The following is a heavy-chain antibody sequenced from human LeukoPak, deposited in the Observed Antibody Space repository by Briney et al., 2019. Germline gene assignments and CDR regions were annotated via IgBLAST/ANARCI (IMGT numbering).Heavy chain of an antibody. Sequence: PSETLSLTCTVYGGSFSDYYWSWIRQPPGKGLEWIGEINHSGSTNYSPSLKSRATISVDTSNNQFSLKLSSVTAADTAVYYCARGGRSYYDSSGYYYSWGQGILVTVSS. CDR1: GGSFSDYY. D-gene: IGHD3-22*01. CDR3: ARGGRSYYDSSGYYYS. J-gene: IGHJ4*02. CDR2: INHSGST. V-gene: IGHV4-34*01.